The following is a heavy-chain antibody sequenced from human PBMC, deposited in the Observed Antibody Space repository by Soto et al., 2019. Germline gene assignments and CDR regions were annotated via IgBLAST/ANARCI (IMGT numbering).Heavy chain of an antibody. CDR2: INPSGGST. D-gene: IGHD6-19*01. J-gene: IGHJ4*02. Sequence: GASVKVSCKASGYTFTSYYMHWVRQAPGQGLEWMGIINPSGGSTSYAQKFQGRVTMTRDTSTSTVYMELSSLRSEDTAVYYCARDWAVAGRGGDYFDYWGQGTLVTVSS. CDR1: GYTFTSYY. CDR3: ARDWAVAGRGGDYFDY. V-gene: IGHV1-46*01.